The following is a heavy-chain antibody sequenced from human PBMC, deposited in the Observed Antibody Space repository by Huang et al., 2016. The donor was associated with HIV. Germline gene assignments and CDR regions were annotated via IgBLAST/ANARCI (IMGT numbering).Heavy chain of an antibody. CDR1: TVTFSAYW. J-gene: IGHJ6*02. D-gene: IGHD2-8*01. Sequence: LVESGGGLVRPGGSLRLSCAGSTVTFSAYWMTWVRQSPGQGMEWVASIRKDGSEKQYVDSVEGRFNISRDNGKKLLFLEMRSLGVDDTAVYFCATKADAMDVWGQGTTVIVSS. CDR2: IRKDGSEK. V-gene: IGHV3-7*01. CDR3: ATKADAMDV.